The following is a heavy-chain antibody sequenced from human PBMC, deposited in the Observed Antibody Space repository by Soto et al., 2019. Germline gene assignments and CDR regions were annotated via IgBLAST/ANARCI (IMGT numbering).Heavy chain of an antibody. CDR2: IYYDGDT. V-gene: IGHV4-39*01. D-gene: IGHD3-10*01. Sequence: SETLSLTCTVSGDSITSSSHYWGWIRQPPGKGLECIANIYYDGDTYYNPSLKSRVAISLDTSKNQFSLRLNSVTAVDTAVYYCARHANRNYYDAFDIWGQGTMVTVS. CDR3: ARHANRNYYDAFDI. CDR1: GDSITSSSHY. J-gene: IGHJ3*02.